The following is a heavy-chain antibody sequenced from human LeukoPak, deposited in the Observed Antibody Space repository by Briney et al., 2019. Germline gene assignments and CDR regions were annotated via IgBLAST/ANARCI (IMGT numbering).Heavy chain of an antibody. V-gene: IGHV3-53*01. CDR2: IYSGGST. Sequence: GGSLRLSCAASGCTVSSNYRSWVRQAPGKGLEWVSVIYSGGSTYYADSVQGRFTISRDNSKNTLYLQMNSLRAEDTAVYYCARAYSSSWYSHFDYWGQGTLVTVSS. D-gene: IGHD6-13*01. CDR1: GCTVSSNY. J-gene: IGHJ4*02. CDR3: ARAYSSSWYSHFDY.